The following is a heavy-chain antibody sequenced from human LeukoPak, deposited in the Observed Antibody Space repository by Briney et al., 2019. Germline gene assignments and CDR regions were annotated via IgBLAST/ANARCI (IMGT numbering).Heavy chain of an antibody. CDR1: GYSISSGYY. Sequence: SETLSLTCTVSGYSISSGYYWGWVRQPPGKGLEWVGSIYHSGSTYYNPSLKSRVTISVDTSKNQFSLKLSSVTAADTAVYSCAAIMVRGYGGGDYWGQGTLVTVSS. D-gene: IGHD3-10*01. CDR2: IYHSGST. CDR3: AAIMVRGYGGGDY. J-gene: IGHJ4*02. V-gene: IGHV4-38-2*02.